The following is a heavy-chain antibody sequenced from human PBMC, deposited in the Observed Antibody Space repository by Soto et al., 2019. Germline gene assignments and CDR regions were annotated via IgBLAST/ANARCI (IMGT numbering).Heavy chain of an antibody. Sequence: NPSETLSLTCTVSGGSISSSSYYWGWIRQPPGKGLEWIGSIYYSGSTYYNPSLKSRVTISVDTSKNQFSLKLSSVTAADTAVYYCARQYSSWYGEGFDYWGQGTLVTVSS. CDR1: GGSISSSSYY. CDR3: ARQYSSWYGEGFDY. D-gene: IGHD6-13*01. CDR2: IYYSGST. V-gene: IGHV4-39*01. J-gene: IGHJ4*02.